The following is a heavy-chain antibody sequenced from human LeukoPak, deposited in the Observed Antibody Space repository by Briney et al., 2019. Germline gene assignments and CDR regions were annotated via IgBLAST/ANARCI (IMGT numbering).Heavy chain of an antibody. V-gene: IGHV3-74*01. CDR3: TSLRTAVPHAGEAYDI. J-gene: IGHJ3*02. Sequence: PGGSLRLSCAASGFTFSSFWMHWVRQAPGKGPVWVSRINSDGSSTSYAGSVKGRFTISRDNAKNTLYLQMNSLRAEDTAVYYCTSLRTAVPHAGEAYDIWGQGTLVTVSS. CDR1: GFTFSSFW. CDR2: INSDGSST. D-gene: IGHD2-2*01.